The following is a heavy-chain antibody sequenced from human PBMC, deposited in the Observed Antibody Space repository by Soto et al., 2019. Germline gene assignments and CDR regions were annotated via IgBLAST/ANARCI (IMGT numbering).Heavy chain of an antibody. CDR1: GGSISSYY. CDR2: IYYSGST. D-gene: IGHD1-20*01. Sequence: SETLSLTCTVSGGSISSYYWSWLRQPPGKGLEWIGYIYYSGSTNYNPSLKSRVTISVDTSKNQFSLKLSSVTAADTAVYYCARITGLGTIPPPRFDPWGQGTLVTV. CDR3: ARITGLGTIPPPRFDP. J-gene: IGHJ5*02. V-gene: IGHV4-59*08.